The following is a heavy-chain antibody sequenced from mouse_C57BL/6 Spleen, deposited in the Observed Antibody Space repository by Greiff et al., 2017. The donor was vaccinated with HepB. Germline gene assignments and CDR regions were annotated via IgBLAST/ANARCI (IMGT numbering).Heavy chain of an antibody. V-gene: IGHV1-39*01. D-gene: IGHD1-1*01. CDR1: GYSFTNYY. CDR3: ARMVAGVATGYFDV. CDR2: INPDSGAT. Sequence: VQRMESGAELVKPGTSVKISCKASGYSFTNYYMDWVKQRHGQSLEWIGVINPDSGATSYNQKFKGKATLTADQSSSTAYMQLSSLTSEDSAVYYCARMVAGVATGYFDVWGTGTTVTVSA. J-gene: IGHJ1*03.